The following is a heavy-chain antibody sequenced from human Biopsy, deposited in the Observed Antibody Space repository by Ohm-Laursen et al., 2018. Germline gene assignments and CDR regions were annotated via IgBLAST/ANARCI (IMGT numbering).Heavy chain of an antibody. D-gene: IGHD2-2*01. CDR3: SRGRVEKGTRSPSWGLYDSCYKYHAMDV. V-gene: IGHV4-59*01. CDR1: TGSFGGYY. CDR2: IHNDDT. Sequence: GTLSLTCTVSTGSFGGYYWSWIRQTPGRGLQYNANIHNDDTHYNHSLESRVTISLDTSKSQFSLKLTSVTAADTGVYFCSRGRVEKGTRSPSWGLYDSCYKYHAMDVWGPGTAVTVSS. J-gene: IGHJ6*02.